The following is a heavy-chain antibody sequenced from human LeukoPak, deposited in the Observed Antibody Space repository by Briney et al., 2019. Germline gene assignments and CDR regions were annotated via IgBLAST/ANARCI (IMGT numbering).Heavy chain of an antibody. CDR1: GYTFTSYD. D-gene: IGHD6-19*01. V-gene: IGHV1-8*03. CDR3: ARGGPQRWLVPDYYYYYMDV. J-gene: IGHJ6*03. Sequence: ASVKVSCKASGYTFTSYDINWVRQATGQGLEWMGWMNPNSGNTGYAQKFQGRVTITRNTSISTAYMELSSLRSEDTAVYYCARGGPQRWLVPDYYYYYMDVWGKGTTVTVSS. CDR2: MNPNSGNT.